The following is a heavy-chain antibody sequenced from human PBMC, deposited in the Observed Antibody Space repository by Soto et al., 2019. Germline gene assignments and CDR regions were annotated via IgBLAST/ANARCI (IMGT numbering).Heavy chain of an antibody. V-gene: IGHV1-46*01. CDR1: GYMFTYYY. CDR3: ARGPYSSGSLYYLDY. J-gene: IGHJ4*02. D-gene: IGHD2-8*02. CDR2: INPNGGTT. Sequence: GASVKVSCKASGYMFTYYYIHWVRQGPGQGREWMGIINPNGGTTTYAQNFQGRVTMTRDTSTSTVYMELTSLTSEDTAIYYCARGPYSSGSLYYLDYWGQGTLVTVSS.